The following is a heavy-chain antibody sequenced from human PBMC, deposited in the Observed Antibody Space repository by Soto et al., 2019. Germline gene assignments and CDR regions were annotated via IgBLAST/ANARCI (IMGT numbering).Heavy chain of an antibody. J-gene: IGHJ5*02. CDR1: GGSIRRRGYY. Sequence: SETLSLTCTVSGGSIRRRGYYWSWIRQRPGEGLEWIGFFYYSGITDYNPSLKTRTTISADTPRNQFFLNLYSVTAADTAMYFCASSGGPEGDWFDPWGQGIPVTVSS. V-gene: IGHV4-31*03. CDR3: ASSGGPEGDWFDP. CDR2: FYYSGIT. D-gene: IGHD3-16*01.